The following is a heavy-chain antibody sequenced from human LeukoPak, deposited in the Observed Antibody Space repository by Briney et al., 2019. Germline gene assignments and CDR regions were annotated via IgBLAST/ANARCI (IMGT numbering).Heavy chain of an antibody. CDR1: GGSISSYY. CDR3: ARLRLINGYRPDYFDY. Sequence: SQTLSLTCTVSGGSISSYYWSWIRQPPGKGLEWIGYIYTIGSTNYNPSLKSRVTISVDTSKNPFSLKLSSVTAADTAVYYCARLRLINGYRPDYFDYWGQGTLVTVSS. CDR2: IYTIGST. V-gene: IGHV4-4*09. J-gene: IGHJ4*02. D-gene: IGHD5-24*01.